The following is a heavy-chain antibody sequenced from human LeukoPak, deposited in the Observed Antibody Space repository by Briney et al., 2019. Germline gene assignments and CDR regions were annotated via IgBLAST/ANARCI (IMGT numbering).Heavy chain of an antibody. CDR2: IYYSGST. CDR1: GGSISSYY. D-gene: IGHD3-10*01. Sequence: SETLSLTCSVSGGSISSYYWSWIRQPPGRGLEWIGYIYYSGSTNYNPSLKSRVTISVDTSKNQFSLKLSSVTAADTAVNYSGSTNYNPSLKSRVTISVDTSKNQFSLKLSSVTAADTAVYYCARVEYSYGSYYYYMDVWGKGTTVTVSS. CDR3: GSTNYNPSLKSRVTISVDTSKNQFSLKLSSVTAADTAVYYCARVEYSYGSYYYYMDV. J-gene: IGHJ6*03. V-gene: IGHV4-59*01.